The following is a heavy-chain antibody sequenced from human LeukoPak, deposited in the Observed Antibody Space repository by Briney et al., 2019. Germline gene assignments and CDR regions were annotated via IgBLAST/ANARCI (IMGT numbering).Heavy chain of an antibody. V-gene: IGHV1-69*13. CDR3: ARDTRHRYCPSPSCYRGWFDP. CDR2: IIPIFGAA. CDR1: GGTFSSYA. Sequence: ASVKVSCKASGGTFSSYAISWVRQAPGQGLEWMGGIIPIFGAANYAQKFQGRVTITADESTSTAYMELSSLRSEDTAVYYCARDTRHRYCPSPSCYRGWFDPWGQGTLVTVSS. J-gene: IGHJ5*02. D-gene: IGHD2-2*01.